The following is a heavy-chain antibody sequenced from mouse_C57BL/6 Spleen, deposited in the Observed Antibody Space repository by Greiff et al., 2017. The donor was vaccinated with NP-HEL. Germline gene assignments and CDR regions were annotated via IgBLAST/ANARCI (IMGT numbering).Heavy chain of an antibody. J-gene: IGHJ4*01. CDR1: GFTFSNYW. CDR3: TGIYSIRGAMDY. Sequence: EVKLVESGGGLVQPGGSMKLSCVASGFTFSNYWMNWVRQSPEKGLEWVAQIRLKSDNYATHYAESVKGRFTISRDDSKSSVYLQMNNLRAEDTGIYYCTGIYSIRGAMDYWGQGTSVTVSS. D-gene: IGHD2-1*01. CDR2: IRLKSDNYAT. V-gene: IGHV6-3*01.